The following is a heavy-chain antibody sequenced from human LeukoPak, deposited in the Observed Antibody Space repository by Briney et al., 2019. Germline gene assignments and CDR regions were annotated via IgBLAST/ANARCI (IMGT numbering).Heavy chain of an antibody. J-gene: IGHJ4*02. V-gene: IGHV7-4-1*02. Sequence: ASVRFFCRVSGYSFTVSAMNWVRQAPGKGRECMGSINTKTGNPTCAQGFTGRFVFSLTTSVSTAYIQISSLKTEDTAVYFCARSQTYGDHPPFDYWGQGTLVTVSS. CDR3: ARSQTYGDHPPFDY. CDR1: GYSFTVSA. CDR2: INTKTGNP. D-gene: IGHD4-17*01.